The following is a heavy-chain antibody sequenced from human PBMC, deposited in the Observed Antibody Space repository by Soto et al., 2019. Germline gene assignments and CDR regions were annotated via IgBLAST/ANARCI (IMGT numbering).Heavy chain of an antibody. V-gene: IGHV3-23*01. Sequence: PGGSLRLSCAASGFTFSSYAMSWVRQAPGKGLEWVSAISGSGGSTYYADSVKGRFTISRDNSKNTLYLQMNSLRAEDTAVYYCAKDPDNRYSGYDDLDPKVDYWGQGTLVTVSS. D-gene: IGHD5-12*01. J-gene: IGHJ4*02. CDR2: ISGSGGST. CDR1: GFTFSSYA. CDR3: AKDPDNRYSGYDDLDPKVDY.